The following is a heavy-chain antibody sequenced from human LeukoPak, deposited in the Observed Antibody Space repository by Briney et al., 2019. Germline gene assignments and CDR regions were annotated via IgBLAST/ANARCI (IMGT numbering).Heavy chain of an antibody. CDR2: IKQGGSEK. CDR3: ARDRGSSGWYEFDY. D-gene: IGHD6-19*01. V-gene: IGHV3-7*01. J-gene: IGHJ4*02. CDR1: GFTSGTYW. Sequence: GGSLRLSCAASGFTSGTYWMSWVRQAPGEGLEWVANIKQGGSEKYYVDSVRGRFTISRDNAKNSLYLQMNSLRAEDTAVYYCARDRGSSGWYEFDYWGQGTLVTVSS.